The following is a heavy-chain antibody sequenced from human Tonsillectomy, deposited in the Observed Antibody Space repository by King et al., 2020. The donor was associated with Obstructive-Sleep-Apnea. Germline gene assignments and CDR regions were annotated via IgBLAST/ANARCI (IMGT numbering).Heavy chain of an antibody. J-gene: IGHJ4*02. Sequence: VQLVESGGGLGKPGGSLRLSCAASGFTFNNAWMSWVRQAPGKGLEWVGRIKSKTDGGTRDYAAPVKGSFTISRDDSKNTLYLQMNSLKTEDTAVYYCTTVWHTWYGGPDFWGQGTLVTVSS. V-gene: IGHV3-15*01. CDR3: TTVWHTWYGGPDF. CDR2: IKSKTDGGTR. D-gene: IGHD3-10*01. CDR1: GFTFNNAW.